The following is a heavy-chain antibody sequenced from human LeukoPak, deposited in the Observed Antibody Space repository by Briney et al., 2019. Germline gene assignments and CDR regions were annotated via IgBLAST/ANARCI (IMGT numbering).Heavy chain of an antibody. V-gene: IGHV3-21*01. D-gene: IGHD3-10*01. Sequence: GGSLRLSCAASGFTFSSYSMNWVRQAPGKGLEWVSSISSSSSYIYYADSVKGRFTISRDNAKNSLYLQMNSLRAEDTAVYYCARVSIGELFHYYYGMDVWGKGTTVTVSS. CDR1: GFTFSSYS. CDR2: ISSSSSYI. CDR3: ARVSIGELFHYYYGMDV. J-gene: IGHJ6*04.